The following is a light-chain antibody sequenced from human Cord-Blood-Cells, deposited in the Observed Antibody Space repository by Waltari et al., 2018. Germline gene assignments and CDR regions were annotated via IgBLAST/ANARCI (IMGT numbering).Light chain of an antibody. CDR3: SSYTSSSTRV. V-gene: IGLV2-14*01. CDR2: DVS. J-gene: IGLJ1*01. CDR1: RSDVGGYNY. Sequence: QSALTQPASASGSPGHPVTISSTGTRSDVGGYNYVSWYQQHPGKAPKLMIYDVSNRPSGVSNRFSGSKSGNTASLTISGLQAEDEADYYCSSYTSSSTRVFGTGTKVTVL.